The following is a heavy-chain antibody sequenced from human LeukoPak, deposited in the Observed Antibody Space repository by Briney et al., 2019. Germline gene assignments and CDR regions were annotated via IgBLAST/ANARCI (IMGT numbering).Heavy chain of an antibody. CDR3: ARDHYDSSGYYYAEYFQH. CDR1: GGTFSSYA. CDR2: MIPIFGTA. J-gene: IGHJ1*01. D-gene: IGHD3-22*01. V-gene: IGHV1-69*05. Sequence: ASVKVSCXASGGTFSSYAISWVRQAPGQGLEWMGRMIPIFGTANYAQKFQGRVTITTDESTSTAYMELSSLRSEDTAVYYCARDHYDSSGYYYAEYFQHWGQGTLVTVSS.